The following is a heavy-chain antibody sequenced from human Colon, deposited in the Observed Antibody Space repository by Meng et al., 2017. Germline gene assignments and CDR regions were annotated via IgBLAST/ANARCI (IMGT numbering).Heavy chain of an antibody. CDR3: ARALYHIVRGYYFDY. J-gene: IGHJ4*02. V-gene: IGHV3-53*01. D-gene: IGHD2-21*01. CDR2: IYSSGST. CDR1: GFTVSSNY. Sequence: GESLKISCAASGFTVSSNYISWVRQGPGMGLEWVSTIYSSGSTYYADSVQGRFTISRDSSQNTVFLQMNSLRAEDTAMYYCARALYHIVRGYYFDYWGQGTLVTVPQ.